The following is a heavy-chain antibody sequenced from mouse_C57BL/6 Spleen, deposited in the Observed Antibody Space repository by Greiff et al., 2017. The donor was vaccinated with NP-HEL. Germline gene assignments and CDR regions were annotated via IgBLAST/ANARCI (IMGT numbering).Heavy chain of an antibody. Sequence: VQLQQSGPELVKPGASVKIPCKASGYTFTDYNMDWVKQSHGKSLEWIGDINPNNGGTIYNQKFKGKATLTVDKSSSTAYMELRSLTSEDTAVYYWARRAYGSSYWYFDVWGTGTTVTVSS. CDR2: INPNNGGT. CDR3: ARRAYGSSYWYFDV. J-gene: IGHJ1*03. D-gene: IGHD1-1*01. V-gene: IGHV1-18*01. CDR1: GYTFTDYN.